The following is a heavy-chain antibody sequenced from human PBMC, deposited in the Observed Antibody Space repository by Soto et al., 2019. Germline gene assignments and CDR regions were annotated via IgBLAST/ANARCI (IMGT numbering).Heavy chain of an antibody. CDR2: INPSGGST. CDR3: ARAGIVVAKANCFDP. J-gene: IGHJ5*02. Sequence: ASVKVSCKASGYTFTSYYMHWVRQAPGQGLEWMGIINPSGGSTSYAQKFQGRVTMTRDTSTSTVYMELSSLRSEDTAVYYCARAGIVVAKANCFDPWGQGTLVTVSS. CDR1: GYTFTSYY. D-gene: IGHD6-19*01. V-gene: IGHV1-46*01.